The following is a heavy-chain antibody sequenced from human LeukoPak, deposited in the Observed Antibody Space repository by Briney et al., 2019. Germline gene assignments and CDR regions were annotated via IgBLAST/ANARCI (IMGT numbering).Heavy chain of an antibody. V-gene: IGHV4-38-2*02. CDR2: IYDGGNT. D-gene: IGHD7-27*01. Sequence: PSETLSLTCTVSGYSISSGYYWGWIRQPPGKGLEWIGSIYDGGNTYYNPSLKSRVTISVDTSKKQFSLKLNSVTAADTAVYYCARDWAEWGQGTLVTVSS. CDR1: GYSISSGYY. J-gene: IGHJ4*02. CDR3: ARDWAE.